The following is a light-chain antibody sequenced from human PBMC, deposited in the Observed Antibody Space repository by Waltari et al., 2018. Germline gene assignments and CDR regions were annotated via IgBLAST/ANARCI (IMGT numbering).Light chain of an antibody. CDR1: RSVSRN. J-gene: IGKJ1*01. V-gene: IGKV3-15*01. CDR2: AAS. CDR3: QQFNDWPRT. Sequence: EVVMTQFPATLSVSPGESATISCRASRSVSRNIVWYQQRPGRAPRPLIYAASTRATDTPARFSGSGSGTEFSLTISRLQSEDFAVYYCQQFNDWPRTFGQGTRVEIK.